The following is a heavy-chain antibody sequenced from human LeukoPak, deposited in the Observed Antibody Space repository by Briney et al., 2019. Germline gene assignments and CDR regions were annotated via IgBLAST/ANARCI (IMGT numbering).Heavy chain of an antibody. CDR1: GFTFNTYS. J-gene: IGHJ4*02. Sequence: GGSLRLSCEASGFTFNTYSMNWARQAPGKGLEWVSSIDSSGGYMFYADSVKGRFIISRDNAKDSLYPQVNSLRVEDTAVYYCLRGDRRDYWGQGTLVTVSS. V-gene: IGHV3-21*06. CDR3: LRGDRRDY. CDR2: IDSSGGYM.